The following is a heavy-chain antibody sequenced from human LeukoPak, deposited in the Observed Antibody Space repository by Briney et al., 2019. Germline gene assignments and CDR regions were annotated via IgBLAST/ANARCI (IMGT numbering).Heavy chain of an antibody. CDR3: TTDDSSGWYRAGY. CDR1: GLTFTNAW. V-gene: IGHV3-15*01. Sequence: PGGSLRLSCAASGLTFTNAWMSWVRQAPGKGLEWVGRIKSKTDGGTTDYAAPVKGRFTISRDDSKNTLYLQMNSLKTEDTAVYYCTTDDSSGWYRAGYWGQGTLVAVSS. J-gene: IGHJ4*02. D-gene: IGHD6-19*01. CDR2: IKSKTDGGTT.